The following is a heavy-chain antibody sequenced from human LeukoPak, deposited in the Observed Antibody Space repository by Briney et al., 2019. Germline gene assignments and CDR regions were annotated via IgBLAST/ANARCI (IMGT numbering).Heavy chain of an antibody. CDR2: ISGRGGRT. Sequence: RGSPRLSCAPSGVTSSSYAMSWVRHAPGKGLGWGSAISGRGGRTYYADPAKGGSPISRDNPKNTLYLQLSSLRPQDPPVFSSARGGNYGSGSYVVDYWGQGALVAVSS. CDR3: ARGGNYGSGSYVVDY. J-gene: IGHJ4*02. CDR1: GVTSSSYA. V-gene: IGHV3-23*01. D-gene: IGHD3-10*01.